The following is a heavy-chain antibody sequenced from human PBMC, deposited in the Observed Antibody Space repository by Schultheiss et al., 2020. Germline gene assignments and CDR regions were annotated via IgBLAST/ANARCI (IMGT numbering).Heavy chain of an antibody. V-gene: IGHV3-30*03. J-gene: IGHJ6*02. CDR3: AREGIAARPDYYYGMDV. D-gene: IGHD6-6*01. CDR1: GFTFSSYA. Sequence: GGSLRLSCAASGFTFSSYAMSWIRQAPGKGLEWVAVISYDGSNKYYADSLKGRFTISRDNSKNTLYLQMNSLRAEDTAVYYCAREGIAARPDYYYGMDVWGQGTTVTVAS. CDR2: ISYDGSNK.